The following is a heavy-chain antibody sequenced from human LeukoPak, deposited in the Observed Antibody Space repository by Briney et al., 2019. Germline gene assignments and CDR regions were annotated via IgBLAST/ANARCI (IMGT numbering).Heavy chain of an antibody. CDR2: ISGSGGTT. CDR1: GFTFSSYA. Sequence: GGSLRLSRAASGFTFSSYALSWVRQAPGKGLEWVSVISGSGGTTHYAESVKGRFTISRDNSKNTLYMQMNSLRAEDTAVYYCARDYHDSSGSYGVDFWGQGTLVTVSS. CDR3: ARDYHDSSGSYGVDF. V-gene: IGHV3-23*01. J-gene: IGHJ4*02. D-gene: IGHD3-22*01.